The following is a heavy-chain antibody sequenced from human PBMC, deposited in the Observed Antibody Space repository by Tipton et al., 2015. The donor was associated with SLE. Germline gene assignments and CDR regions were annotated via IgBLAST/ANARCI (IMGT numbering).Heavy chain of an antibody. Sequence: SLRLSCAASGFTFSASVMHWVRQAPGKGLESVALLWFDGTKKYYSDSVKGRFIISRDNSKNTLYLQMDSLRAEDTAVYYCARDVGGYNTGWFPYYFDYWGQGTLVTVSS. D-gene: IGHD2-8*02. CDR1: GFTFSASV. CDR2: LWFDGTKK. V-gene: IGHV3-33*01. CDR3: ARDVGGYNTGWFPYYFDY. J-gene: IGHJ4*02.